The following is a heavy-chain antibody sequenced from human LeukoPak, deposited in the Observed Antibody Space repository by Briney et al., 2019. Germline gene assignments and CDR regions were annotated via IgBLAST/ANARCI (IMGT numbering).Heavy chain of an antibody. CDR1: GFTFSSYW. CDR2: INSDGGST. CDR3: ARVPTYYDFWSGYSPLHDAFDI. J-gene: IGHJ3*02. V-gene: IGHV3-74*01. Sequence: GGSLRLSCAASGFTFSSYWMHWVRQAPGKGLVWVSRINSDGGSTSYADSVKGRFTISRDNAKNTLYLQMNSLRAEDTAVYYCARVPTYYDFWSGYSPLHDAFDIWGQGTMVTVSS. D-gene: IGHD3-3*01.